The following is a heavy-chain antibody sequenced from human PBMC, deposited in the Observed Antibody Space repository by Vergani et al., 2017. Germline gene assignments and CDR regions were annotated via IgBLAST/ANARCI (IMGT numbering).Heavy chain of an antibody. CDR1: GFTFSSYS. Sequence: EVQLVESGGSLVKPGGSLRLSCAASGFTFSSYSMNWVRQAPGKGLEWVSSISSSSSYIYYADSVKGRFTISRDNAKNSLYLQMNSLRAEDTAVYYCAREVQLTPGEPDAFDIWGQGTMVTVSS. J-gene: IGHJ3*02. D-gene: IGHD1-1*01. CDR3: AREVQLTPGEPDAFDI. V-gene: IGHV3-21*01. CDR2: ISSSSSYI.